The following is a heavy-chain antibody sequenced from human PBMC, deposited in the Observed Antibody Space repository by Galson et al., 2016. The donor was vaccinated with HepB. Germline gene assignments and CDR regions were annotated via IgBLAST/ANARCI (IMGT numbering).Heavy chain of an antibody. CDR3: AKYRDHSSGYYPLDY. D-gene: IGHD3-22*01. V-gene: IGHV3-33*06. CDR1: GFTFSRHG. Sequence: SLRLSCAASGFTFSRHGMHWVRKAPGKGLEWVAVIWHDGSNKYSADSVKGRFTISKDNSTSTVYLQMNSPRVEDSAVYYCAKYRDHSSGYYPLDYWGQGTLVTVSS. J-gene: IGHJ4*02. CDR2: IWHDGSNK.